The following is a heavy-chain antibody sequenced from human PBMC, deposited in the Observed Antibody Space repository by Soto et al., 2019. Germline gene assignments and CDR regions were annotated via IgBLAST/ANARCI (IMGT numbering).Heavy chain of an antibody. CDR2: INSDGSST. Sequence: GGSLRLSCAASGFTFSSYWMHWVRQAPGKGLVWVSRINSDGSSTSYADSVKGRFTISRDNAKNTLYLQMNSLRAEDTAVXXXARALDEYSSSWFIGGYWGQGTLVTVSS. CDR3: ARALDEYSSSWFIGGY. V-gene: IGHV3-74*01. D-gene: IGHD6-13*01. J-gene: IGHJ4*02. CDR1: GFTFSSYW.